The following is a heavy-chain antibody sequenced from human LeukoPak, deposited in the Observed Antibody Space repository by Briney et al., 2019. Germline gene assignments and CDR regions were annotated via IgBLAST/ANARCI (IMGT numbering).Heavy chain of an antibody. V-gene: IGHV1-18*01. CDR3: ARESGGYCSGGSCYYYYYYYMDV. CDR2: ISAYNGNT. J-gene: IGHJ6*03. Sequence: ASVKVSCKASGYTFTSYGISWVRQAPGQGLEWMGWISAYNGNTNYAQKLQGRVTMTTDTSTSTAYMELRSLRSDDTAVYYCARESGGYCSGGSCYYYYYYYMDVWGKGTTVTVSS. CDR1: GYTFTSYG. D-gene: IGHD2-15*01.